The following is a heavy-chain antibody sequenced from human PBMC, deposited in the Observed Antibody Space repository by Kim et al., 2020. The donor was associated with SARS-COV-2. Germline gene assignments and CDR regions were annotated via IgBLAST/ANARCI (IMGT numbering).Heavy chain of an antibody. J-gene: IGHJ4*02. Sequence: SQTLSLTCVIFGDTVSNNNGAWNWIRQSPSRGLEWLGRTYRRSKWYFEYAVSVKSRVTLNPDTSKNQFSLHLSSVTPDDTAIYYCASRIIGGGGFDNWGQGTLVTVPS. CDR1: GDTVSNNNGA. D-gene: IGHD2-15*01. V-gene: IGHV6-1*01. CDR3: ASRIIGGGGFDN. CDR2: TYRRSKWYF.